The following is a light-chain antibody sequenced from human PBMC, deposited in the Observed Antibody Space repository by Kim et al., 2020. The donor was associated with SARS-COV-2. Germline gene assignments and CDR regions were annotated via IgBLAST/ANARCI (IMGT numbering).Light chain of an antibody. V-gene: IGLV2-8*01. Sequence: FALSCRGSSNGIGDYNFVARDHQHQHKAPKLLIYEGTKRPPGGPEGFSASKSGNTASLTVSGLQAADEDDYYCSSYEATNNFGVLFGGGTRLTVL. CDR3: SSYEATNNFGVL. J-gene: IGLJ2*01. CDR1: SNGIGDYNF. CDR2: EGT.